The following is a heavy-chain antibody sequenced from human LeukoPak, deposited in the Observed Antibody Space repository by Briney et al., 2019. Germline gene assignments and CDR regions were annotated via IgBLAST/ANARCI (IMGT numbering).Heavy chain of an antibody. J-gene: IGHJ4*02. V-gene: IGHV1-24*01. CDR1: GYTLTELS. CDR2: FDPEDGET. Sequence: ASVKVSFKVSGYTLTELSMHWVRQAPGKGLEWMGGFDPEDGETIYAQKFQGRVTITADKSTSTAYMELSSLRSEDTAVYYCARVDTAMVIDYWGQGTLVTVSS. CDR3: ARVDTAMVIDY. D-gene: IGHD5-18*01.